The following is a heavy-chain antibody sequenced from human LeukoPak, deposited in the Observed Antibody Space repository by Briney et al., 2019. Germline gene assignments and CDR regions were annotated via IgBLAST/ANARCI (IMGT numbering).Heavy chain of an antibody. D-gene: IGHD3-22*01. CDR2: ISYDGSNK. J-gene: IGHJ4*02. CDR3: ARAPGGSGYYHFDY. V-gene: IGHV3-30-3*01. CDR1: GFTFSSYA. Sequence: HPGGSLRLSCAASGFTFSSYAMHWVRQAPGKGLEWVAVISYDGSNKYYADSVKGRFTISRDNSKNTLYLQMNSLRAEDTAVYYCARAPGGSGYYHFDYWGQGTLVTVSS.